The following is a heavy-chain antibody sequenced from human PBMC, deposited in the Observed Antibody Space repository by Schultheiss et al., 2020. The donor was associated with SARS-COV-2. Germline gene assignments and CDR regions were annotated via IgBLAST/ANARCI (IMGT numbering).Heavy chain of an antibody. CDR1: GFTFSSYW. D-gene: IGHD4-23*01. Sequence: GGSLRLSCAASGFTFSSYWMSWVRQAPGKGLEWVANIKQDGSEKYYVDSVKGRFTISRDNAKNSLYLQMNSLRAEDTAVYYCARDYGGNYGAFDIWGQGTMVTVSS. V-gene: IGHV3-7*01. CDR3: ARDYGGNYGAFDI. CDR2: IKQDGSEK. J-gene: IGHJ3*02.